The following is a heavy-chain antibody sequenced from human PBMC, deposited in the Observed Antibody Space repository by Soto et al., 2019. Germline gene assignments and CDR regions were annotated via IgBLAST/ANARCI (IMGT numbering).Heavy chain of an antibody. CDR3: AKDILPYGDDQGSYRMDV. CDR1: GFTFSSYA. Sequence: QPGGSLRLSCAASGFTFSSYAMSWVRQAPGKGLEWVSAISGSGGSTYYADSVKGRFTISRDNSKNTLYLQMNSLRAEDTAVYYCAKDILPYGDDQGSYRMDVWGQGTTVTVSS. CDR2: ISGSGGST. D-gene: IGHD3-10*01. J-gene: IGHJ6*02. V-gene: IGHV3-23*01.